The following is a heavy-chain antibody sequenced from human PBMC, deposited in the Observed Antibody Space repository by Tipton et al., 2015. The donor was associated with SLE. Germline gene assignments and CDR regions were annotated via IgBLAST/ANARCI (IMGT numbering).Heavy chain of an antibody. CDR1: GFTFSTYN. CDR2: ISSRSSSI. Sequence: SLRLSCAASGFTFSTYNMNWVRQAPGKGLEWVSYISSRSSSINYADSVKGRFTISRDNAKNSLYLQMNSLRAEDTAVYYCARDRLGFDYWGQGTLVTVSS. CDR3: ARDRLGFDY. J-gene: IGHJ4*02. D-gene: IGHD3-16*01. V-gene: IGHV3-48*01.